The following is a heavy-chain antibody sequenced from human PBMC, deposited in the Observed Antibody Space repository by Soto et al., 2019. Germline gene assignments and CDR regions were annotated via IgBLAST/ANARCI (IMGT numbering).Heavy chain of an antibody. CDR1: GYSFTSYW. CDR3: AKGIGDYYYYYGMDV. V-gene: IGHV3-23*01. J-gene: IGHJ6*02. Sequence: GESLKISCKGSGYSFTSYWIGWVRQMPGKGLEWVSTISGGGGTTYYADSVKGRFTFSRDNSKNTLYLQMNSLRAEDTAVYYCAKGIGDYYYYYGMDVWGQGTTVTVSS. CDR2: ISGGGGTT.